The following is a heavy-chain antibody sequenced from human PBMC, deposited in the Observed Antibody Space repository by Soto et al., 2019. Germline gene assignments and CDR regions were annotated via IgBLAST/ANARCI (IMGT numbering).Heavy chain of an antibody. CDR1: GGSISNYY. CDR3: ARVVYYDSSGYYLGAFDI. Sequence: SETLSLTCTVSGGSISNYYWSWIRQPPGKGLEWIGYIYYSGSTYYNPSLKSRVTISVDTSKNQFSLKLSSVTAADTAVYYCARVVYYDSSGYYLGAFDIWGQGTMVTVSS. CDR2: IYYSGST. J-gene: IGHJ3*02. V-gene: IGHV4-30-4*01. D-gene: IGHD3-22*01.